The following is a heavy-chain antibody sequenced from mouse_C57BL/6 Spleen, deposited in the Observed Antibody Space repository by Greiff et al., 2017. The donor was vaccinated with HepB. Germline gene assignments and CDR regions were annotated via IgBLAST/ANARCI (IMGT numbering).Heavy chain of an antibody. CDR1: GYTFTEYT. CDR2: FYPGSGSI. CDR3: ARHEDYYGSSPAWFAY. Sequence: QVQLKESGAELVKPGASVKLSCKASGYTFTEYTIHWVKQRSGQGLEWIGWFYPGSGSIKYNEKFKDKATLTADKSSSTVYMELSRLTSEDSAVYFCARHEDYYGSSPAWFAYWGQGTLVTVSA. D-gene: IGHD1-1*01. J-gene: IGHJ3*01. V-gene: IGHV1-62-2*01.